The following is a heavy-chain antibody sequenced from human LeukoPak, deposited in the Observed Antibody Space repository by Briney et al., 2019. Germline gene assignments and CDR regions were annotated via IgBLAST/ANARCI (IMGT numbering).Heavy chain of an antibody. D-gene: IGHD3-10*01. Sequence: SETLSLTCTVSTGAVSGYYWSWIRQPPGKGLEWIGYIYYSGSTNYNPSLQSRVTISVDTSNNQFSLRLRSVTAADTAVYYCVRQRGRRVWFDPWGQGTLVTVSS. V-gene: IGHV4-59*08. J-gene: IGHJ5*02. CDR1: TGAVSGYY. CDR3: VRQRGRRVWFDP. CDR2: IYYSGST.